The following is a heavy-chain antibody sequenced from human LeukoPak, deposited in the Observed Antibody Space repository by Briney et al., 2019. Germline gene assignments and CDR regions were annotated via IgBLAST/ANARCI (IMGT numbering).Heavy chain of an antibody. J-gene: IGHJ5*02. D-gene: IGHD2-15*01. CDR2: ISSSGSTI. CDR1: GFTFSTYD. CDR3: ARLIGYCSGGSCYSEYNWFDP. Sequence: GGSLRLSCAASGFTFSTYDMNWVRQAPGKGLEWVSYISSSGSTIYYADSVKGRFTISRDNAKNSLYLQMNSLRAEDTAVYYCARLIGYCSGGSCYSEYNWFDPWGQGTLVTVSS. V-gene: IGHV3-48*03.